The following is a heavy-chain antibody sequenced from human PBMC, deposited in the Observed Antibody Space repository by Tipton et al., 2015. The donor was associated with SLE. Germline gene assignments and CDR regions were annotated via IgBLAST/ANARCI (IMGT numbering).Heavy chain of an antibody. CDR1: GGSISSSSYY. J-gene: IGHJ4*02. CDR3: ARGFEELDS. D-gene: IGHD1-26*01. V-gene: IGHV4-39*07. CDR2: IYYSGST. Sequence: LSLTCTVSGGSISSSSYYWGWIRQPPGKGLEWIGSIYYSGSTNYNPSLKSRVTISVDTSKNQFSLKLSSVTAADTAVYYCARGFEELDSWGQGTLVTVSS.